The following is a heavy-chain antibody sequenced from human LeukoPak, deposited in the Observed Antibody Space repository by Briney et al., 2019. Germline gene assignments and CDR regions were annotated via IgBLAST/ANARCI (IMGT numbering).Heavy chain of an antibody. CDR3: TIEARVGNWFDP. CDR1: GYTFTDYY. Sequence: GASVKVSCRASGYTFTDYYIHWVRQAPGQGLEWMGWINPDNGGTNYAQKFQGRVTMTRDTSIRTVYMDLSRLRSDDTAVFYCTIEARVGNWFDPWGQGTQVTVSS. CDR2: INPDNGGT. J-gene: IGHJ5*02. D-gene: IGHD2-2*01. V-gene: IGHV1-2*02.